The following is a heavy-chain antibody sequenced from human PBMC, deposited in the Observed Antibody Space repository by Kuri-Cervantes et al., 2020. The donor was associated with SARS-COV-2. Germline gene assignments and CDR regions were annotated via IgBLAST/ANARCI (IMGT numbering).Heavy chain of an antibody. V-gene: IGHV3-23*01. CDR3: AKFYRDIVVVPAARGFYFDY. D-gene: IGHD2-2*01. CDR2: ISGSGGST. CDR1: GFTFSNAW. J-gene: IGHJ4*02. Sequence: GGSLRLSCAASGFTFSNAWMSWVRQAPGKGLEWVSAISGSGGSTYYADSVKGRFTISRDNSKNTLYLQMNSLRAEDTAVYYCAKFYRDIVVVPAARGFYFDYWGQGTLVTVSS.